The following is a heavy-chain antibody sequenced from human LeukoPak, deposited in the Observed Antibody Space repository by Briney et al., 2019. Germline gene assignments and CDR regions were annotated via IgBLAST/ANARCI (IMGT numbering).Heavy chain of an antibody. CDR2: VWYDGSKK. J-gene: IGHJ4*02. V-gene: IGHV3-33*01. CDR3: ARGVGYYDSSGTIDY. Sequence: GALRLSCAASGFTFSSYGMHWVRQAPGKGLEWVAVVWYDGSKKYSADSVKGRITISRDDSKNTLYLQMNSLRAEDTAVYYCARGVGYYDSSGTIDYWGQGTLVTVSS. CDR1: GFTFSSYG. D-gene: IGHD3-22*01.